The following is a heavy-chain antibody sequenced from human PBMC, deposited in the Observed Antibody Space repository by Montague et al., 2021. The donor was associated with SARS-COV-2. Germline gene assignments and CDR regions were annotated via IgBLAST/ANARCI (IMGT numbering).Heavy chain of an antibody. V-gene: IGHV3-74*01. CDR1: GFTSSNYW. CDR3: GAFRDGYNRLQVDY. CDR2: ISSDGGST. D-gene: IGHD5-24*01. J-gene: IGHJ4*02. Sequence: SLRLSCPASGFTSSNYWMHWVRQAPGKGLVWVSRISSDGGSTSYADSVQGRFTIPRDNAKNTLYLQMNCLRAEDTAVYYCGAFRDGYNRLQVDYWGQGTLVTVSS.